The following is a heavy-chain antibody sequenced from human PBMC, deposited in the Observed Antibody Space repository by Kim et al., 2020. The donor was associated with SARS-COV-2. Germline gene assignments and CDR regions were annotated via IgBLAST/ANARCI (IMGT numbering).Heavy chain of an antibody. CDR2: VFDSGST. CDR3: ARGKYYYDGSGNPRFWYFDT. Sequence: SETLSLTCTVSGGSISYYYWSWIRQPPGKGLEWIGYVFDSGSTKYNPSLKSRVTISLDTSKKQFSLQLTSVTAADTAVYYCARGKYYYDGSGNPRFWYFDTGGRGT. J-gene: IGHJ2*01. D-gene: IGHD3-22*01. CDR1: GGSISYYY. V-gene: IGHV4-59*01.